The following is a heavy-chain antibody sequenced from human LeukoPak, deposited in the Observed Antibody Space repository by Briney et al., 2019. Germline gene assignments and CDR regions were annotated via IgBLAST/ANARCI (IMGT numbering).Heavy chain of an antibody. J-gene: IGHJ4*02. CDR1: GGSFSGYY. D-gene: IGHD3-10*02. CDR3: ARGYVYFDY. V-gene: IGHV4-34*01. CDR2: INHSGST. Sequence: SETLSLTCAVYGGSFSGYYWSWIRQPPGKGLEWIGEINHSGSTNYNPSLKSRVTISVDTSKNQFTLKLSSVTAADTAVYYCARGYVYFDYWGQGTLVTVSS.